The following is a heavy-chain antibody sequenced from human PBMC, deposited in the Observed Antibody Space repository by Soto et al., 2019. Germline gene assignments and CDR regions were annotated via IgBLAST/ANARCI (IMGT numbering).Heavy chain of an antibody. CDR1: GFTFSSYW. V-gene: IGHV3-7*01. CDR3: ARGGLRYFDWPRYYFDY. Sequence: GGSLRLSCAASGFTFSSYWMSWVRQAPGKGLEWVANIKQDGSEKYYVDSVKGRFTISRDNAKNPLYLQMNSLRAEDTAVYYCARGGLRYFDWPRYYFDYWGQGTLVTVSS. J-gene: IGHJ4*02. CDR2: IKQDGSEK. D-gene: IGHD3-9*01.